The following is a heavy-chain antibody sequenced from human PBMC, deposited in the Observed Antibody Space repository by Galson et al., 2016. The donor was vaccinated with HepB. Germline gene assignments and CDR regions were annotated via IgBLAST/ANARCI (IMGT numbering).Heavy chain of an antibody. CDR2: ITGRGTST. Sequence: SLRLSCAASGFSFSSYAMSWVRQAPGKGLEWVSTITGRGTSTYYADSVEGRFTISRDNSQSTLYLQMNGLRAEDTAVYDCAKDPQWTTSSRCAFDVWGQGAMLTVCS. D-gene: IGHD6-6*01. J-gene: IGHJ3*01. CDR3: AKDPQWTTSSRCAFDV. V-gene: IGHV3-23*01. CDR1: GFSFSSYA.